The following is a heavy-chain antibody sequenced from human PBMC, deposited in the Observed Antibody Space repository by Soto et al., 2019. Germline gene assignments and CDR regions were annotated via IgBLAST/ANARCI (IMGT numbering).Heavy chain of an antibody. J-gene: IGHJ4*02. V-gene: IGHV1-18*01. CDR2: ISAHNRNT. CDR1: GYTFTSYG. CDR3: ARVAPPGDY. Sequence: QVQLVQSGAEVKKPGASVKVSCKASGYTFTSYGISWVRQAPGQGLEWMGWISAHNRNTNDAQELQGRVTMTTDTSTRTAYMELRSVRSDDTAVYYCARVAPPGDYWGQGTLVTVSS.